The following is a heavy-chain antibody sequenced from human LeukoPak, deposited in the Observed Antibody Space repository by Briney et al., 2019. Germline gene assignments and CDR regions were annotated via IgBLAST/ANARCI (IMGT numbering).Heavy chain of an antibody. CDR2: INSDGSST. J-gene: IGHJ3*02. V-gene: IGHV3-74*01. CDR3: ARGGYYSLDAFDI. CDR1: GFAFSSYW. Sequence: GGSLRLACAASGFAFSSYWMHWVRQAPGKGLVWVSRINSDGSSTSYADSVKGRFTISRDNAKNTLYLQMNSLRAEDKAVYYCARGGYYSLDAFDIWGQGTMVTVSS. D-gene: IGHD3-22*01.